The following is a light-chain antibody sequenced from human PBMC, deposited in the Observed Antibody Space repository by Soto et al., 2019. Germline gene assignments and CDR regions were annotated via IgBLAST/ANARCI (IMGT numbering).Light chain of an antibody. CDR1: TSDVGGYNY. CDR2: EVS. Sequence: QSVLTQPASVSGSPGQSITIPCTGTTSDVGGYNYVSWYQHHPDKAPKLMIYEVSNRPSGVSNRFSGSKSGNTASLTISGLQTADEADYYCSSYTSGSTLVFGTGTKVTVL. CDR3: SSYTSGSTLV. V-gene: IGLV2-14*01. J-gene: IGLJ1*01.